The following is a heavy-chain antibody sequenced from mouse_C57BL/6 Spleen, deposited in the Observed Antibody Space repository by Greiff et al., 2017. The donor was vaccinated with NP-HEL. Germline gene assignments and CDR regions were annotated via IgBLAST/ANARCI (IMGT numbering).Heavy chain of an antibody. CDR2: IYPGDGDT. Sequence: QVQLQQSGAELVKPGASVKISCKASGYAFSSYWMNWVKQRPGQGLEWIGQIYPGDGDTNYNGKFKGKATLTADKSSSTAYMQLSSLTSEDSAVYFCGEGDYGGYFDDWGQGTTLTVSS. J-gene: IGHJ2*01. CDR3: GEGDYGGYFDD. CDR1: GYAFSSYW. V-gene: IGHV1-80*01. D-gene: IGHD2-4*01.